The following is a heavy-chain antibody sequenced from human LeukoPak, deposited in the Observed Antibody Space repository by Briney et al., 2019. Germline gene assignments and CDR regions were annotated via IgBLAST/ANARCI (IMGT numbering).Heavy chain of an antibody. V-gene: IGHV1-24*01. CDR3: ATSGPAPGTFDY. Sequence: ASVKVSCKVSGYTLTELSMHWVRQAPGKGLEWMGGFDPEDGETIYAQKFQGRVTMTEDTSTDTAYMELSSLRSEDTAVYYCATSGPAPGTFDYWGQGTLVTVSS. D-gene: IGHD2-2*01. CDR1: GYTLTELS. J-gene: IGHJ4*02. CDR2: FDPEDGET.